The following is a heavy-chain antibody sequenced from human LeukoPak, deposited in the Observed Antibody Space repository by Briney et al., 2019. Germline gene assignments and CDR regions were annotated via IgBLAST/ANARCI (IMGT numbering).Heavy chain of an antibody. V-gene: IGHV5-51*01. CDR3: ARVPFDCSSTSCYINWFDP. Sequence: GESLKISCKGSGYSFTSYWIGWARQVPGKGLEWMGIIYPGDSDTRYSPSFQGQVTISADKSISTAYLQWSSLKASDTAMYYCARVPFDCSSTSCYINWFDPWGQGTLVTVSS. D-gene: IGHD2-2*02. CDR1: GYSFTSYW. J-gene: IGHJ5*02. CDR2: IYPGDSDT.